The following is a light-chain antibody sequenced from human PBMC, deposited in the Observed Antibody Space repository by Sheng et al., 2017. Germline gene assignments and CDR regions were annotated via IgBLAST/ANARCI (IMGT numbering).Light chain of an antibody. CDR2: WAS. J-gene: IGKJ4*01. CDR3: QQYYSSPLT. Sequence: DIVMTQSPDSLAVSLGDRATIGCRSSQSVSITSSNKNYLAWYQQKPGQPPKLLISWASTRESGVPDRFSGSWSGTDFSLTISSLQAEDVAVYYCQQYYSSPLTFGGGTRVEIK. V-gene: IGKV4-1*01. CDR1: QSVSITSSNKNY.